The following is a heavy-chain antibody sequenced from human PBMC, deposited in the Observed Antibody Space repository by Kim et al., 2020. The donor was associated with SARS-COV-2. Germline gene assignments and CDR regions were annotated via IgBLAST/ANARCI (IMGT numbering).Heavy chain of an antibody. D-gene: IGHD3-10*01. CDR1: GFTFSSYA. V-gene: IGHV3-23*01. J-gene: IGHJ6*02. Sequence: GGSLRLSCAASGFTFSSYAMSWVRQAPGKGLEWVSAISGSGGSTYYADSVKGRVTTSRDTSKNTLYLQMNSLRAEDTAVYYCAKAGPLPPLLWFGESTNYSSGMDVWGQGSTVTVSS. CDR2: ISGSGGST. CDR3: AKAGPLPPLLWFGESTNYSSGMDV.